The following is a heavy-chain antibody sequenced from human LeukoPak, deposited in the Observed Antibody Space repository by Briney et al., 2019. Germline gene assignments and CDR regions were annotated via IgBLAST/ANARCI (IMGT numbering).Heavy chain of an antibody. CDR1: GFTFDDYA. Sequence: GGSLRLSCAASGFTFDDYAVHWVRQAPGKGLEWVSGISWNSGSIGYADSVKGRFIISRDSAKNSLYLQMNSLRAEDTALYYCAKSLGRNTYTSYYFDYWGQGTLVTVSS. CDR2: ISWNSGSI. D-gene: IGHD2-2*02. V-gene: IGHV3-9*01. CDR3: AKSLGRNTYTSYYFDY. J-gene: IGHJ4*02.